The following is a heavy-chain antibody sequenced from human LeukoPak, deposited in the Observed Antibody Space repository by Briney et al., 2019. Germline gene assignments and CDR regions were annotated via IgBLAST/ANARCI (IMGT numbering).Heavy chain of an antibody. CDR3: AKDNRRHYTSGPNPDSLH. V-gene: IGHV3-9*01. D-gene: IGHD6-19*01. Sequence: GGSLRLSCAVSGFIFNNYAMHWVRQPPGKGLEWVSGISWSSGTIDYADSVRGRFTISRDNAKNSLYLQMDSLRVEDTAFYYCAKDNRRHYTSGPNPDSLHWDQGALVTVSS. J-gene: IGHJ4*02. CDR1: GFIFNNYA. CDR2: ISWSSGTI.